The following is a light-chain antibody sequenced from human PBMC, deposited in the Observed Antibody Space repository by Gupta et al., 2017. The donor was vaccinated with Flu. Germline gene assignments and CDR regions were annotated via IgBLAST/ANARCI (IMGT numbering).Light chain of an antibody. Sequence: DIVMTQSPLSLPVTPGEPASISCRSSQILLHSNGFTYLDWYLQKPGQSPQLLIYLGSNRASGVPDRFSGSGSDTDFTLKISIVDADDVGIYYFRQALQTPITFGGGTKLEMK. CDR3: RQALQTPIT. CDR1: QILLHSNGFTY. V-gene: IGKV2-28*01. J-gene: IGKJ4*01. CDR2: LGS.